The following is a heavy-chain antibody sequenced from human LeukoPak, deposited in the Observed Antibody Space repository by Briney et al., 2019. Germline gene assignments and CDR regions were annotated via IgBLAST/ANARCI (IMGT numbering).Heavy chain of an antibody. J-gene: IGHJ4*02. V-gene: IGHV1-3*01. Sequence: GASVKVSCKASGYTFTSYAMHWVRLAPGQRLEWMGWINAGNGNTKYSQKFQGRVTITRDTSASTAYMELSSLRSEDTAVYYCARVRTLKWFGELYYWGQGTLVTVSS. D-gene: IGHD3-10*01. CDR2: INAGNGNT. CDR3: ARVRTLKWFGELYY. CDR1: GYTFTSYA.